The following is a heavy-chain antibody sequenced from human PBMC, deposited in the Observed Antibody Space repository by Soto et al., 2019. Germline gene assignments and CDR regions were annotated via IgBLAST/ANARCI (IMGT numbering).Heavy chain of an antibody. CDR1: GGSISSSSYY. J-gene: IGHJ6*02. Sequence: PSETLSLACTVSGGSISSSSYYWGWIRQPPGKGLEWIGSIYYSGSTYYNPSLKSRVTISVDTSKNQFSLKLSSVTAADTAVYYCARHKGYCSSTSCYVRIGMAVWGQGTTVTVSS. D-gene: IGHD2-2*01. V-gene: IGHV4-39*01. CDR2: IYYSGST. CDR3: ARHKGYCSSTSCYVRIGMAV.